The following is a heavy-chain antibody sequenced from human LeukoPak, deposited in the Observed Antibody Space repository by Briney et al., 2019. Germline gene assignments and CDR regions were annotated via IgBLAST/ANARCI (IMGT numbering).Heavy chain of an antibody. D-gene: IGHD3-3*01. Sequence: ASVKVSCEASGYTFTSYSMNWVRQAPGQGLEWMGWIDTNTGNPTYAQGFTGRFVFSLDTSVSTAYLQISSLKAEDTAFYYCARDQRQISFDYWGQGTLVTVSS. CDR1: GYTFTSYS. V-gene: IGHV7-4-1*02. CDR2: IDTNTGNP. J-gene: IGHJ4*02. CDR3: ARDQRQISFDY.